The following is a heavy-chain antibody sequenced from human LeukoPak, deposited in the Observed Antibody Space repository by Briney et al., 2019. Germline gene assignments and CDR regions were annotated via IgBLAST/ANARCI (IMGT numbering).Heavy chain of an antibody. V-gene: IGHV4-39*01. D-gene: IGHD1-26*01. J-gene: IGHJ3*02. CDR1: GGSISSSSYD. Sequence: SETLSLTCTVSGGSISSSSYDWGCTRQPPGKGLEWIGSIYYSGSTYYNPSLKSRVTISVDTSKNQFSLKLSSVTAADRAVYYCARHGGYAYAFDIWGQGTTVTVSS. CDR3: ARHGGYAYAFDI. CDR2: IYYSGST.